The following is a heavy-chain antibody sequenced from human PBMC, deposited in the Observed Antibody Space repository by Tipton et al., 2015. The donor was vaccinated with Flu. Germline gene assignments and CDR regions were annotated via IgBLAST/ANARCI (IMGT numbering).Heavy chain of an antibody. D-gene: IGHD4-23*01. V-gene: IGHV4-38-2*01. Sequence: LRLSCSVSGDSIGSDYYWGWIRQPPGKGLQWIGNVHRTGGAYYNPSLTSRVTISVDTSKNQFSLKLSSVSAADTAVYYCASLSPNYGGRPSYWYFDLWGRGTLVTVSS. CDR2: VHRTGGA. J-gene: IGHJ2*01. CDR1: GDSIGSDYY. CDR3: ASLSPNYGGRPSYWYFDL.